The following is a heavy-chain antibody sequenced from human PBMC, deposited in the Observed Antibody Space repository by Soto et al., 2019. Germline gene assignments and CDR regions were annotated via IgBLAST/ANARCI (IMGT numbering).Heavy chain of an antibody. CDR2: ISGSGGST. CDR3: AKDKGAYDSSGYYDDY. V-gene: IGHV3-23*01. Sequence: PGGSLRLSCAASGFTFSSYAMSWVRQAPGKGLEWVSAISGSGGSTYYADSVKGRFTISRDNSKNTLYLQMNSLRAEDTAVYYCAKDKGAYDSSGYYDDYWGQGTLVTVSS. J-gene: IGHJ4*02. CDR1: GFTFSSYA. D-gene: IGHD3-22*01.